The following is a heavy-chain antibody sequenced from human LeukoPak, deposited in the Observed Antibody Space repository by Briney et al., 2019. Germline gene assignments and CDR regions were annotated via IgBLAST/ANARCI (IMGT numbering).Heavy chain of an antibody. Sequence: ASVKVSCKASGYTFTSYYIHWVRQAPGQGLEWMGVINPSDINTSYAQKFQGRVTMTRDTSTSTVYMELRSLRSEDTAVYYCARDTGSSRRDGYNYYFDYWGQGTLVTVSS. CDR3: ARDTGSSRRDGYNYYFDY. D-gene: IGHD5-24*01. CDR2: INPSDINT. J-gene: IGHJ4*02. CDR1: GYTFTSYY. V-gene: IGHV1-46*01.